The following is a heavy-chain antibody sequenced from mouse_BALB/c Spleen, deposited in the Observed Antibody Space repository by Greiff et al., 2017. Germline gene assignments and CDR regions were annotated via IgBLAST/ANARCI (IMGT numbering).Heavy chain of an antibody. J-gene: IGHJ2*01. CDR2: INPDSSTI. Sequence: EVKVIESGGGLVQPGGSLKLSCAASGFDFSRYWMSWVRQAPGKGLEWIGEINPDSSTINYTPSLKDKFIISRDNAKNTLYLQMSKVRSEDTALYYCARQGYYYGSSLFDYWGQGTTLTVSS. V-gene: IGHV4-1*02. CDR1: GFDFSRYW. CDR3: ARQGYYYGSSLFDY. D-gene: IGHD1-1*01.